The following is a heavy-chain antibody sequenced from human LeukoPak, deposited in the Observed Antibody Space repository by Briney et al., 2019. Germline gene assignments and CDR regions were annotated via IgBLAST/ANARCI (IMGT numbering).Heavy chain of an antibody. J-gene: IGHJ4*02. CDR1: GFTFNNFG. D-gene: IGHD3-22*01. CDR2: ISYSGGVQ. V-gene: IGHV3-30*03. CDR3: ARSRRDSRDRTGTLDD. Sequence: GGSLRLSCVASGFTFNNFGMHWVRQAPGKGLEWVSVISYSGGVQFYADSVKGRFTISRDDSKNTVSLQMNTLRVEDTAVYYCARSRRDSRDRTGTLDDWGQGVLVTVSS.